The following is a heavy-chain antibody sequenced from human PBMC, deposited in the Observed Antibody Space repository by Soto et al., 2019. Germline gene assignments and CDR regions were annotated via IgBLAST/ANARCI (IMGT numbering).Heavy chain of an antibody. J-gene: IGHJ4*02. CDR2: IYPGDSDT. V-gene: IGHV5-51*01. Sequence: GESLKISCKGSGYSFTSYWIGWVRQMPGKGLEWMGIIYPGDSDTRYSPSFQGQVTISADKSISTAYLQWSSLKESDTAMYYCARGLVNFEWLSSEYYFDYWGQGTLVTVSS. CDR1: GYSFTSYW. D-gene: IGHD3-9*01. CDR3: ARGLVNFEWLSSEYYFDY.